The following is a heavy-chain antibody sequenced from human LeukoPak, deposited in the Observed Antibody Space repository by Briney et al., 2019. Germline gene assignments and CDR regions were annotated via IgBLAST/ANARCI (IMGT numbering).Heavy chain of an antibody. V-gene: IGHV4-61*01. CDR2: IYYSGST. CDR3: ARDTTRVAHFDY. J-gene: IGHJ4*02. D-gene: IGHD3-3*01. CDR1: GGSASSGSYY. Sequence: ASETLSLTCTVSGGSASSGSYYWSWIRQPPGKGLEWIGYIYYSGSTNYNPSLKSRVTISVDTSKNQFSLKLSSVTAADTAVYYCARDTTRVAHFDYWGQGTLVTVSS.